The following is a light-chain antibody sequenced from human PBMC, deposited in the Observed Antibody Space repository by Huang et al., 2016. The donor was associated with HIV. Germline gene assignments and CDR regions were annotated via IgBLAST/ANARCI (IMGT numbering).Light chain of an antibody. J-gene: IGKJ2*01. CDR2: KAS. CDR3: QQYSSYPYT. V-gene: IGKV1-5*03. CDR1: QSISTW. Sequence: DNQMTQSPSTLSASIGDRLTITCRASQSISTWLAWYQHKPGKAPNLLIYKASSLESGVPSRFSGSGSGTEFTLTISSLQPDDFATYYCQQYSSYPYTFGQGTKLEIK.